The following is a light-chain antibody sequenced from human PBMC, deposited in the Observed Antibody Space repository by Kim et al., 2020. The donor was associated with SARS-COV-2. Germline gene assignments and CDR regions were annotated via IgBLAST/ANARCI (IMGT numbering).Light chain of an antibody. V-gene: IGLV3-19*01. Sequence: SSELTQDPAVSVALGQTVRITCQGDSLRSYYATWYQQKPGQAPIPLIYGKNNRPSGIPDRFSGSSSGNTASLTITGTQAGDEADYYCNSRDTNDIVLFGG. CDR1: SLRSYY. J-gene: IGLJ2*01. CDR3: NSRDTNDIVL. CDR2: GKN.